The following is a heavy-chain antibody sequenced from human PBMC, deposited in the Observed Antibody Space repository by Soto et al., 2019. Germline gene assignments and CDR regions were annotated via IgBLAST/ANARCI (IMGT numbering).Heavy chain of an antibody. Sequence: GASVKVSCKASGGTFSSYAISWVRQAPGQGLEWMGGIIPIFGTANYAQKFQGRVTITADESTSTAYMELSSLRSEDTAVYYCARNEYYYDHDAFDIWGQGTMVTVSS. V-gene: IGHV1-69*13. J-gene: IGHJ3*02. D-gene: IGHD3-22*01. CDR2: IIPIFGTA. CDR1: GGTFSSYA. CDR3: ARNEYYYDHDAFDI.